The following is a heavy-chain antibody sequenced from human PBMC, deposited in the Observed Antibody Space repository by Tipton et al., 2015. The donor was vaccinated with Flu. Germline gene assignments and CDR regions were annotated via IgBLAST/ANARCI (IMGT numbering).Heavy chain of an antibody. Sequence: GSLRLSCAASGFTVSSTYMSWFRQAPGKGLNWVSILYSGGSTYYADSVKGRFTISRDNSKNTLYLQMNSLRAEDTAVYYCARESSGYYSGVGYYGMDVWGRGPTVTVSS. D-gene: IGHD3-22*01. J-gene: IGHJ6*02. CDR3: ARESSGYYSGVGYYGMDV. CDR1: GFTVSSTY. V-gene: IGHV3-53*01. CDR2: LYSGGST.